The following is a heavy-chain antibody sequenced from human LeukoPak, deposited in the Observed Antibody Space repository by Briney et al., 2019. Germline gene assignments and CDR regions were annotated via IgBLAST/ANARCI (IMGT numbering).Heavy chain of an antibody. CDR3: ARDVGLYSSSSYFDY. Sequence: ASVKVSCKASGGTSSSYAINWVRQATGQGLEWMGWMNPNSGNTGYAQKFQGRVTMTRNTSISTAYMELSSLRSEDTAVYYCARDVGLYSSSSYFDYWGQGTLVTVSS. CDR2: MNPNSGNT. D-gene: IGHD6-6*01. V-gene: IGHV1-8*02. CDR1: GGTSSSYA. J-gene: IGHJ4*02.